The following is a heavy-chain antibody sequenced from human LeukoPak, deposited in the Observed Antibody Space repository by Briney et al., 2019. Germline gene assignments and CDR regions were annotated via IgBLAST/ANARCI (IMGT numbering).Heavy chain of an antibody. CDR3: AKSSYYDSSGFYREYYFDY. D-gene: IGHD3-22*01. Sequence: GGSLRLSCAASGFTFSSYAMSWVRQAPGKGLEWVSAISGTGGSTHYADSVKGRFTISRDNSKNTLYLQMNSLRAGDTAVYYCAKSSYYDSSGFYREYYFDYWGHGTLVPVSS. CDR1: GFTFSSYA. J-gene: IGHJ4*01. V-gene: IGHV3-23*01. CDR2: ISGTGGST.